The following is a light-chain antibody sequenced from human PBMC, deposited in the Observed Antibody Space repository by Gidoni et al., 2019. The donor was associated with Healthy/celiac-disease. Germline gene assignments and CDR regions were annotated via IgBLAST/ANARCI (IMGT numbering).Light chain of an antibody. V-gene: IGKV3-15*01. Sequence: IVMTQSPATLSVSPGERATLSCRASQSVSSNLAWYQQKPGQAPRRLIYDASTRATGIPARFSGSGSGAEFTLTISSLQSEDFAVYYCQQYNNWPLTFGGGTKVEIK. CDR2: DAS. CDR3: QQYNNWPLT. CDR1: QSVSSN. J-gene: IGKJ4*01.